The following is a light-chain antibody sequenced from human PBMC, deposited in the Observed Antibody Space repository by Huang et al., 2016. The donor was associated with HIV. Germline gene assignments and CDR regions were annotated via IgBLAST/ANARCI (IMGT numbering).Light chain of an antibody. CDR2: GAS. V-gene: IGKV1-39*01. Sequence: DILMTQSPSSLSASVGDTVTITCRASQTASRYLNWYQQKSGKAPTLLIYGASSLHSGVPSRFSGSGSGTEFTLTIGGLQPEDFATYYCQQSYSRPLTFGGGTKVEI. CDR1: QTASRY. CDR3: QQSYSRPLT. J-gene: IGKJ4*01.